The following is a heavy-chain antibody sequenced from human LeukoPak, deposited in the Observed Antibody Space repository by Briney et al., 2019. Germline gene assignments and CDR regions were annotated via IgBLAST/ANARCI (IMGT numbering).Heavy chain of an antibody. CDR2: IGSDNKP. CDR3: AREKQKYSSGWYCLDY. CDR1: GFTFSAYA. V-gene: IGHV3-23*01. Sequence: GGSLRLSCEASGFTFSAYAMTWVRQAPGKGLEWVSSIGSDNKPHYSESVKGRFAISRDNSKNTLYLQMNSLRAEDTAVYYCAREKQKYSSGWYCLDYWGQGNLVTVSS. D-gene: IGHD6-19*01. J-gene: IGHJ4*02.